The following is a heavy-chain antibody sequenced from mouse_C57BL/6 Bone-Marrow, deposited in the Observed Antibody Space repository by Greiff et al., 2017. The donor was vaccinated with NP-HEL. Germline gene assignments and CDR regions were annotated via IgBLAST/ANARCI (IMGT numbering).Heavy chain of an antibody. Sequence: VKLQQSGADLVKPGASVKLSCKASGYTFTSYWMHWVKQRPGRGLEWIGRIDPNSGGTKFNEKFKTKATLTVDKPSSTAYMQLSSLTSEDSAVYYCARYYYGSRVWYFDVWGTGTTVTVSS. CDR2: IDPNSGGT. D-gene: IGHD1-1*01. CDR1: GYTFTSYW. V-gene: IGHV1-72*01. J-gene: IGHJ1*03. CDR3: ARYYYGSRVWYFDV.